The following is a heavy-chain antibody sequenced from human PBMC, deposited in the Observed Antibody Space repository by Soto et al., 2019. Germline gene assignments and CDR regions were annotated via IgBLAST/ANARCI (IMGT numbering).Heavy chain of an antibody. J-gene: IGHJ4*02. V-gene: IGHV3-53*01. Sequence: GSLRLSCAASGFTVSSNYMSWVRQAPGKGLEWVSVIYSGGSTYYADSVKGRFTISRDNSKNTLYLQMNSLRAEDTAVYYCAKDLRLRWAAAAADKSNYFDYWGQGALVTVSS. CDR2: IYSGGST. CDR3: AKDLRLRWAAAAADKSNYFDY. D-gene: IGHD6-13*01. CDR1: GFTVSSNY.